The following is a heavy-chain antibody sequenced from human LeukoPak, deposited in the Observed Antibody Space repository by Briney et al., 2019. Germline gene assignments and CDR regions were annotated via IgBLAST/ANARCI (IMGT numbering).Heavy chain of an antibody. Sequence: PGGSLRLSCAASGFIFSSYAMNWVRQAPGKGLEWVSVIDASGTNIESADSVKGRFTISRDNAKNSLYLQMNSLRAEDTAVYYCARKGYDSSGYLSWGQGTLVTVSS. J-gene: IGHJ5*02. CDR2: IDASGTNI. D-gene: IGHD3-22*01. CDR3: ARKGYDSSGYLS. CDR1: GFIFSSYA. V-gene: IGHV3-21*01.